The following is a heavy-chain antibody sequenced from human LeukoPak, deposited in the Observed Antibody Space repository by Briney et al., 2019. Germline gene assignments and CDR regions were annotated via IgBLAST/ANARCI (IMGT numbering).Heavy chain of an antibody. CDR3: ASSRRLVGANDNWFDP. Sequence: GASVKVSCKASGYTFTGYYMHWVRQAPGQGLEWMGWNNPNSGGTNYAQKFQGRVTMTRDTSISTAYMELSRLRSDDTAVYYCASSRRLVGANDNWFDPWGQGTLVTVSS. J-gene: IGHJ5*02. CDR2: NNPNSGGT. CDR1: GYTFTGYY. V-gene: IGHV1-2*02. D-gene: IGHD1-26*01.